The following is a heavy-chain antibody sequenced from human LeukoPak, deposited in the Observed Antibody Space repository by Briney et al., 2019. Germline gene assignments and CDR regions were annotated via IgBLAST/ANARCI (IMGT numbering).Heavy chain of an antibody. CDR1: GGSISSYY. V-gene: IGHV4-59*01. D-gene: IGHD6-13*01. CDR2: TSYSGNT. J-gene: IGHJ4*02. CDR3: ARWWAAAGSFDY. Sequence: PSETLSLTCTVSGGSISSYYWSWIRQPPGKGLEWIGYTSYSGNTDYNPSLKSRVTILVDTSKNQFSLKLTSVTAADTAVYYCARWWAAAGSFDYWGQGTLVTVSS.